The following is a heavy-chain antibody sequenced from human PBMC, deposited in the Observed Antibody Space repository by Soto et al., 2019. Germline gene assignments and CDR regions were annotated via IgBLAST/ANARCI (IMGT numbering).Heavy chain of an antibody. Sequence: QVQLQESGPGLVKPSQTLSLTCTVSGGSISSGGYYWSWIRHHPGKGLEWIGYIDFRGSTYYNPSLNSRTTMSLDTSKQLFSLKLSSVTAADTAMYYCARGRGYSYLHVWFVPWGQGTLVTVSS. J-gene: IGHJ5*02. CDR3: ARGRGYSYLHVWFVP. CDR2: IDFRGST. D-gene: IGHD5-18*01. V-gene: IGHV4-31*03. CDR1: GGSISSGGYY.